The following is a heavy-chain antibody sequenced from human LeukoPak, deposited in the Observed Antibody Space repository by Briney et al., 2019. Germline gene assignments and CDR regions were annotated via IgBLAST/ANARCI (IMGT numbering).Heavy chain of an antibody. J-gene: IGHJ6*02. CDR3: AKDAGGIYYGSGSYLNYYGMDV. V-gene: IGHV3-23*01. D-gene: IGHD3-10*01. CDR2: ISGSGGST. Sequence: GGSLRLSCAASGFTFSSYARSWVRQAPGKGLEWVSAISGSGGSTYYADSVKGRFTISRDNSKNTLYLQMNSLRAEDTAVYYCAKDAGGIYYGSGSYLNYYGMDVWGQGTTVTVSS. CDR1: GFTFSSYA.